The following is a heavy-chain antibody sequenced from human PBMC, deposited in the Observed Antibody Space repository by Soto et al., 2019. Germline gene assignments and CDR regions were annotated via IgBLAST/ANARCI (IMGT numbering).Heavy chain of an antibody. CDR1: GYTFTSYY. D-gene: IGHD3-3*01. CDR3: ARAQIRFLEWLSPPYYYGMDV. V-gene: IGHV1-46*01. CDR2: INPSGGST. J-gene: IGHJ6*02. Sequence: XSVKVSCKASGYTFTSYYMHWVRQAPGQGLEWMGIINPSGGSTSYAQKFQGRVTMTRDTSTSTVYMELSSLRSEDTAVYYCARAQIRFLEWLSPPYYYGMDVWGQGTTVTVSS.